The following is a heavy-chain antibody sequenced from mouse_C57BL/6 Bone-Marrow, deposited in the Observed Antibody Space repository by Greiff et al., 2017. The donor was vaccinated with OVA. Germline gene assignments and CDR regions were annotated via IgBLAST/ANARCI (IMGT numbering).Heavy chain of an antibody. D-gene: IGHD2-1*01. CDR1: GFTFSDYY. Sequence: EVQLMESGGGLVQPGGSLKLSCAASGFTFSDYYMYWVRQTPEKRLEWVAYISNGGGSTYYPATVKGRFTISRDNAKNTLYLQMSRLKSEDTAMYYCARDGNYGYFDVWGTGTTVTVSS. V-gene: IGHV5-12*01. CDR3: ARDGNYGYFDV. CDR2: ISNGGGST. J-gene: IGHJ1*03.